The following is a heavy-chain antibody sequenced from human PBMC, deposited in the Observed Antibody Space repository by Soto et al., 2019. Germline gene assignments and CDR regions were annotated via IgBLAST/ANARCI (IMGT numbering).Heavy chain of an antibody. CDR3: ARSLGETTSLFDY. V-gene: IGHV1-46*01. CDR1: GYIFIHCF. CDR2: INPSSGTT. D-gene: IGHD1-26*01. J-gene: IGHJ4*02. Sequence: QVQLVQSGAEMKQPGASVKLSCQASGYIFIHCFMHWVRQAPGQGLEWMCGINPSSGTTTYAQEFQGRVTVTRDTSTSTVYMELSSLGSGDTAMYYCARSLGETTSLFDYWGQGSLVTVSA.